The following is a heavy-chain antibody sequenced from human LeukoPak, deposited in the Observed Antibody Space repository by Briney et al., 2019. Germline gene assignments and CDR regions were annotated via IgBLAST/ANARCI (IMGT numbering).Heavy chain of an antibody. CDR1: GYTFTGYY. J-gene: IGHJ3*02. V-gene: IGHV1-18*04. CDR3: ARVARIAAAGPDAFDI. D-gene: IGHD6-25*01. CDR2: ISAYNGNT. Sequence: GASVKVSCKASGYTFTGYYMHWVRQAPGQGLEWMGWISAYNGNTNYAQKLQGRVTMTTDTSTSTAYMELRSLRSDDTAVYYCARVARIAAAGPDAFDIWGQGAMVTVSS.